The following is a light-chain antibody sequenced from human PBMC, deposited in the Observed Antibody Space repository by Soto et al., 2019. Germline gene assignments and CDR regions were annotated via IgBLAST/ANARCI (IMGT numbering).Light chain of an antibody. CDR2: DVN. CDR1: SXDVGVYDF. Sequence: QSALTQPASVSGSPGQSITISCAXTSXDVGVYDFVSWYQQHPGKAPKLLIYDVNNRPAGISNRFSGSKSGNTASLTISGLQAEDEADYYCSSYTTSTTRVFGGGTKLTVL. J-gene: IGLJ2*01. CDR3: SSYTTSTTRV. V-gene: IGLV2-14*03.